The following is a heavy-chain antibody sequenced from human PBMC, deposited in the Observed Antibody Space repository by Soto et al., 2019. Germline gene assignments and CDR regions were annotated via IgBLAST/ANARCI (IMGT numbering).Heavy chain of an antibody. Sequence: GGSLRLSCAASGFTFSSYAMSWVRQAPGKGLEWVSAISGSGGSTYYADSVKGRFTISRDNSKNTLYLQMNSLRAEDTAVYYCAKRSYYDTYYYYYGMDVWGQGTTVTVS. J-gene: IGHJ6*02. CDR2: ISGSGGST. D-gene: IGHD3-10*01. CDR1: GFTFSSYA. CDR3: AKRSYYDTYYYYYGMDV. V-gene: IGHV3-23*01.